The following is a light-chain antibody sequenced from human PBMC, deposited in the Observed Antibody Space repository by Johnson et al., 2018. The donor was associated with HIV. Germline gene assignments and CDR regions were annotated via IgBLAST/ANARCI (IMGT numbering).Light chain of an antibody. CDR2: DNN. CDR1: NSNIGSNY. Sequence: QSVLTQPPSVSAAPGQKVTISCSGSNSNIGSNYVYWYQQLPGTAPKLLIYDNNKRPSGIPDRFSGSKSGPSATLGITGLPTGDEADYYCGTWDSGLSGGLYLFGPGTKVTVL. J-gene: IGLJ1*01. V-gene: IGLV1-51*01. CDR3: GTWDSGLSGGLYL.